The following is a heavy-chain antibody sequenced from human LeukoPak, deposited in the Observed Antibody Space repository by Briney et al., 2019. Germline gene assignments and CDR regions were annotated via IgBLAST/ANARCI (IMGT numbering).Heavy chain of an antibody. V-gene: IGHV3-43*01. CDR1: GFTFEDYT. J-gene: IGHJ4*02. Sequence: GGSLRLSCVASGFTFEDYTMHWVRQAPGKTLEWDSLVNWHGTAYYTDSVKGRFTISRDNSKNSLFLQMENLRSEDTAFYYCVKDLSYESSGSVLEYWGQGTLVTVSS. D-gene: IGHD3-22*01. CDR2: VNWHGTA. CDR3: VKDLSYESSGSVLEY.